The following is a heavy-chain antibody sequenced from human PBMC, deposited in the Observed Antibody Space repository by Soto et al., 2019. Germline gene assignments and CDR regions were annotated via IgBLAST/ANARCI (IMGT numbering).Heavy chain of an antibody. CDR1: GFTFSNAW. V-gene: IGHV3-15*01. J-gene: IGHJ3*02. CDR3: TTALLELRPAPDYDAFDI. D-gene: IGHD1-7*01. Sequence: EVQLVESGGGLVKPGGSLRLSCAASGFTFSNAWMSWVRQAPGKGLEWVGRIKSKTDGGTTDYAAPVKGRFTISRDDSKNTLYLQMNSLKTEDTAVYYCTTALLELRPAPDYDAFDIWGQGTMVTVSS. CDR2: IKSKTDGGTT.